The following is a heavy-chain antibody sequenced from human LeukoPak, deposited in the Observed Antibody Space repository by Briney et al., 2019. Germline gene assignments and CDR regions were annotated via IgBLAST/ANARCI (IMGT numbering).Heavy chain of an antibody. Sequence: PGESLRLSCAASGFTFSNYWMSWVRQAQGKGLEWVSAISGNGDITYYTDSVKGRFTISRDNSKNTLYLQMNSLRAEDTAIYYCAKVTGGDMITYGGLDYWGQGTLVTVSS. CDR3: AKVTGGDMITYGGLDY. CDR1: GFTFSNYW. V-gene: IGHV3-23*01. J-gene: IGHJ4*02. D-gene: IGHD3-16*01. CDR2: ISGNGDIT.